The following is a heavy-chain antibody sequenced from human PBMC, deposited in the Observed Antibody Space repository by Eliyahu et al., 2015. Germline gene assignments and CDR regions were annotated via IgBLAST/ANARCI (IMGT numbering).Heavy chain of an antibody. CDR1: GXPFSGSA. Sequence: EVQLVESGGGLVQPGGSLKLXCAAAGXPFSGSAMHWVRQASGKGLEWVGRIRSKANSYATAYAASVKGRFTISRDDSKNTAYLQMNSLKTEDTAVYYCTAGRDGYKNFDYWGQGTLVTVSS. CDR3: TAGRDGYKNFDY. V-gene: IGHV3-73*02. D-gene: IGHD5-24*01. CDR2: IRSKANSYAT. J-gene: IGHJ4*02.